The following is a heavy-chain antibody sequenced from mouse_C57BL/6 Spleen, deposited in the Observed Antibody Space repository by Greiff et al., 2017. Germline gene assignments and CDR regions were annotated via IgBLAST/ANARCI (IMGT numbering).Heavy chain of an antibody. V-gene: IGHV1-22*01. CDR2: INPNNGGT. D-gene: IGHD2-5*01. CDR3: ARTRSNYDAMAY. CDR1: GYTFTDYN. J-gene: IGHJ4*01. Sequence: VQLQQSGPELVKPGASVKMSCKASGYTFTDYNMHWVKQSHGKRLEWIGYINPNNGGTSYNQKFKGKATLTVNKSSSTDYMELRSLTSENSAVYDCARTRSNYDAMAYWGQGTSVTVSS.